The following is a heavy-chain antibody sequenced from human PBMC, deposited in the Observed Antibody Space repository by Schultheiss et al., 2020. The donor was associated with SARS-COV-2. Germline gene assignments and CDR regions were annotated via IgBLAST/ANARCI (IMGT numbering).Heavy chain of an antibody. CDR2: ISSSGSTI. V-gene: IGHV3-11*01. CDR3: AKDIAVATYNYYYGMDV. J-gene: IGHJ6*02. CDR1: GFTFSDYY. D-gene: IGHD5-12*01. Sequence: GESLKISCAASGFTFSDYYMSWIRQAPGKGLEWVSYISSSGSTIYYADSVKGRFTISRDNAKNSLYLQMNSLRAEDTALYYCAKDIAVATYNYYYGMDVWGQGTTVTVSS.